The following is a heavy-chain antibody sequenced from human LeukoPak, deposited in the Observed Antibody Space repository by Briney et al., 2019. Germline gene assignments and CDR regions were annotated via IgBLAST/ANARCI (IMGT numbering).Heavy chain of an antibody. V-gene: IGHV6-1*01. CDR3: ARLSPDVRDYHIVPYYYYMDV. J-gene: IGHJ6*03. CDR1: GDSVSSSGVA. Sequence: SQTLSLTCAISGDSVSSSGVAWNWIRQSPSRGLEWLGRTDSRSQWYSEYAVSVKSRITINPDTSKNQFSLKLSSVTAADTAVYYCARLSPDVRDYHIVPYYYYMDVWGKGTTVTISS. D-gene: IGHD4/OR15-4a*01. CDR2: TDSRSQWYS.